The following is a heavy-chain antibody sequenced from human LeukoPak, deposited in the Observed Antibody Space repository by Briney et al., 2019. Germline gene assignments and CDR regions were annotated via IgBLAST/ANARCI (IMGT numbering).Heavy chain of an antibody. J-gene: IGHJ4*02. V-gene: IGHV4-39*07. Sequence: SETLSLTCTVSGGSISSSSYYWGWIRQPPGKGLEWIGSIYYSGSTYYNPSLRSRVSISLDTSKNQFSLKLSSVTAADTAVYYCARWAYGDYGGDYWGQGTLVTVSS. CDR3: ARWAYGDYGGDY. CDR1: GGSISSSSYY. D-gene: IGHD4-17*01. CDR2: IYYSGST.